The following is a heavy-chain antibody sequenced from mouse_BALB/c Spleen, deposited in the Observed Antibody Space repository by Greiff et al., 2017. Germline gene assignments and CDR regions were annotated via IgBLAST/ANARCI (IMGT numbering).Heavy chain of an antibody. CDR2: ISSGGST. J-gene: IGHJ1*01. CDR1: GFTFSSYA. Sequence: EVNVVESGGGLVKPGGSLKLSCAASGFTFSSYAMSWVRQTPEKRLEWVASISSGGSTYYPDSVKGRFTISRDNARNILYLQMSSLRSEDTAMYYCASLLLRYFDVWGAGTTVTVSS. D-gene: IGHD1-1*01. CDR3: ASLLLRYFDV. V-gene: IGHV5-6-5*01.